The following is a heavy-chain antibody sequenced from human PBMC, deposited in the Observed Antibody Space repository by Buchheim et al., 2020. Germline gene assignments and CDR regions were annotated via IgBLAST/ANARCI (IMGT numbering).Heavy chain of an antibody. Sequence: QITLKESGPTLVKPTQTLTLTCSCSGFSVSTREVSVGWIRQPPGKAPERLALSHGDDTEQYSLSLRSRLTLTKDTSKNQVVLTLANVDPVDTATYYCVRRHSSSRGPPNWGPGTL. CDR1: GFSVSTREVS. V-gene: IGHV2-5*02. J-gene: IGHJ1*01. D-gene: IGHD2-15*01. CDR2: SHGDDTE. CDR3: VRRHSSSRGPPN.